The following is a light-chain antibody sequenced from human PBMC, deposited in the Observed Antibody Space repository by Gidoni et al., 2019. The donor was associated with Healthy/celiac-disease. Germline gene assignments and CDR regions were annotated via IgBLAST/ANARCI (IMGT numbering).Light chain of an antibody. CDR2: DAS. CDR1: QSVSSY. CDR3: QQRSHWPLT. V-gene: IGKV3-11*01. Sequence: EIVLTQSPATLSLSPGERATLSCRASQSVSSYLAWYQQKPGPAPRLLIYDASNGATGIPTRFSSRCSGTYFTLTISRLPPEDFAVYYCQQRSHWPLTFGGGTKLEIK. J-gene: IGKJ4*01.